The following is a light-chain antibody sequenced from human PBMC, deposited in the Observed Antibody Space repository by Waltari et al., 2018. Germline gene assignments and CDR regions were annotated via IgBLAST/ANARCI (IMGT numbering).Light chain of an antibody. Sequence: QSALTQPAAVSGSPGQSVTISCTGASSDIGRYDIVSWYKQHTDNATKLVISDVSKPPSGVSVLFSGSKSGDTASLTISGLQFEDEADYYCCSYADNYVLVFGGGTRLTVL. J-gene: IGLJ3*02. CDR1: SSDIGRYDI. CDR2: DVS. V-gene: IGLV2-23*02. CDR3: CSYADNYVLV.